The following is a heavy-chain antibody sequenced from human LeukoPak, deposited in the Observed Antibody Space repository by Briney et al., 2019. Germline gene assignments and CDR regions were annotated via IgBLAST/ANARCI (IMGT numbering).Heavy chain of an antibody. CDR2: ISYDGSNK. V-gene: IGHV3-30*04. CDR1: GFTFSSYA. J-gene: IGHJ4*02. D-gene: IGHD3-22*01. Sequence: GGSLRLSCAASGFTFSSYAMHWVRQAPGKGLEWVAVISYDGSNKYYADSVKGRFTISRDNSKNTLYLQMNSLRAEDTAVYYCARGYGGDYYDGSGYSRPYYFDYWGQGTLVTVSS. CDR3: ARGYGGDYYDGSGYSRPYYFDY.